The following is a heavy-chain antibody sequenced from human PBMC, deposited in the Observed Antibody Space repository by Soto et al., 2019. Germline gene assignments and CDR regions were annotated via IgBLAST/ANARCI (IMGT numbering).Heavy chain of an antibody. CDR3: ARDSPPPRE. V-gene: IGHV1-18*01. Sequence: QVQLVQSGAEVKKPGASVKVSCKASGYTFTSYYITWARQAPGQGLEWMGWISAYNGNTNYAQKLQGRVTMTPDTSTSTAYMELRRLRSDDTAVYSCARDSPPPREWGQGTLVTVSS. CDR2: ISAYNGNT. CDR1: GYTFTSYY. J-gene: IGHJ4*02.